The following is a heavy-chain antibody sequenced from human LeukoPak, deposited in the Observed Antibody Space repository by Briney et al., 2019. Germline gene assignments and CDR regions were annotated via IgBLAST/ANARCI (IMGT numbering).Heavy chain of an antibody. CDR2: IIPIFGTA. Sequence: ASVKVSCKASGGTFSSYAISWVRQAPGQGLEWMGGIIPIFGTANYAQKFQGRVTITEDKSTSTAYMELSSLRSEDTAVYYCARQGVDSSGWYNYYYYGMDVWGKGTTVTVSS. CDR3: ARQGVDSSGWYNYYYYGMDV. V-gene: IGHV1-69*06. J-gene: IGHJ6*04. CDR1: GGTFSSYA. D-gene: IGHD6-19*01.